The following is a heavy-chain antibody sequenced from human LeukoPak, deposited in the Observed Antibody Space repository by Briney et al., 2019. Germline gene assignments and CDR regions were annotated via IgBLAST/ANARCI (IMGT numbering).Heavy chain of an antibody. CDR3: ARVGEAAAASFDY. V-gene: IGHV4-59*05. CDR2: IYYSGST. CDR1: GFTFSNAW. Sequence: TTGGSLRLSCAASGFTFSNAWMSWVRQAPGKGLEWIGSIYYSGSTYYNPSLKSRVTISVDTSKNQFSLKLSSVTAADTAVYYCARVGEAAAASFDYWGQGTLVTVSS. J-gene: IGHJ4*02. D-gene: IGHD6-13*01.